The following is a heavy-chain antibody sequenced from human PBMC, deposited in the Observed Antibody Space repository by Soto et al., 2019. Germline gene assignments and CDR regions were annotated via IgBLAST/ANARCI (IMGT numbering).Heavy chain of an antibody. V-gene: IGHV1-69*13. CDR3: ARDWDGYNSFDY. CDR1: GGTFSSYA. J-gene: IGHJ4*02. CDR2: IIPIFGTA. D-gene: IGHD5-12*01. Sequence: GASVKVSFKASGGTFSSYAISWVRQAPGQGLEWMGGIIPIFGTANYAQKFQGRVTITADESTSTAYMELSSLRSEDTAVYYCARDWDGYNSFDYWGQGTLVTVS.